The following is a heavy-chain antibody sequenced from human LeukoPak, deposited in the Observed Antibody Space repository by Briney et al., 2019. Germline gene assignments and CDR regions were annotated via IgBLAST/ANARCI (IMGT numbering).Heavy chain of an antibody. CDR2: ISYDGSNK. CDR1: GFTFSSYA. CDR3: ARDGIGAGGRDGAFDI. V-gene: IGHV3-30-3*01. J-gene: IGHJ3*02. Sequence: GRSLRLSCAASGFTFSSYAMHWVRQAPGKGLEWVAVISYDGSNKYYADSVKGRFTISRDNSKNTLYLQMNSLRAEDAAVYYCARDGIGAGGRDGAFDIWGQGTMVTVSS. D-gene: IGHD3-3*01.